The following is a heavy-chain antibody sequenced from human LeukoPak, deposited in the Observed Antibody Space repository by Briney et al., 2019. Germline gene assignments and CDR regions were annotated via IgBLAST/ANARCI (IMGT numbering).Heavy chain of an antibody. J-gene: IGHJ3*02. D-gene: IGHD6-19*01. CDR3: ARGYSSGWYRVRAFDI. CDR1: GGSFSGYY. CDR2: INHSGST. Sequence: PSETLSLTCAVYGGSFSGYYWSWIRQPPGKGLEWIGEINHSGSTNYNPSLKSRVTISVDTSKNQFSLKLSSVPAADTAVYYCARGYSSGWYRVRAFDIWGQGTMVTVSS. V-gene: IGHV4-34*01.